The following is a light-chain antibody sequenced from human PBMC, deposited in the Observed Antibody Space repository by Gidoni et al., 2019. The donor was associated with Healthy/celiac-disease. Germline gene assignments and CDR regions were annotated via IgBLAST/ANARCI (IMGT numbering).Light chain of an antibody. CDR1: QSVSSSY. V-gene: IGKV3-20*01. CDR3: QQYGSSPPYT. CDR2: GAS. J-gene: IGKJ2*01. Sequence: EIVLTQSPGTLSLSPGERATLSCRASQSVSSSYLAWYQQKPGQAPRLLIYGASSRATGIPDRFSCSGSVTDFTLTIIRLEPEDFAVYYCQQYGSSPPYTFGQGTKLEIK.